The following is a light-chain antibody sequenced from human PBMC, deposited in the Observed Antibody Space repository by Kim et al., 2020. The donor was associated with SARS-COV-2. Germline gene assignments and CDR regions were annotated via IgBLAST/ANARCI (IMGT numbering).Light chain of an antibody. CDR3: QQSFSSPWT. Sequence: SESVGDRVIINCRASQNIGNSLIWYQQKVGKAPNLLIYDASTLQTGVPSRFSGSGSGTDFTLTIHSLKPEDFATYHCQQSFSSPWTFGQGTKVEI. J-gene: IGKJ1*01. CDR1: QNIGNS. CDR2: DAS. V-gene: IGKV1-39*01.